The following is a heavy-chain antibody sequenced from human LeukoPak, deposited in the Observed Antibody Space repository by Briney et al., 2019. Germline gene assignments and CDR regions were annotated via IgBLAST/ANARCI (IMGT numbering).Heavy chain of an antibody. CDR3: ARDGSYSSSWYFDY. Sequence: GGSLRLSCAASGFTFSSYWMSWVRQAPGKGLEWVANIKQDGSEKYYVDSVKGRFTISRDNAKNSLYLQMNSLRAEDTAVYYCARDGSYSSSWYFDYWGQGTLVTVSS. J-gene: IGHJ4*02. V-gene: IGHV3-7*01. CDR1: GFTFSSYW. D-gene: IGHD6-13*01. CDR2: IKQDGSEK.